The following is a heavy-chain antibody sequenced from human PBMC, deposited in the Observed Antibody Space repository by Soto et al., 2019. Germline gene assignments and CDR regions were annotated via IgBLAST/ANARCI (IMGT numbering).Heavy chain of an antibody. CDR1: GFTFSSYS. D-gene: IGHD3-16*01. CDR3: ARDGGHYYFDY. CDR2: ISSSSSTI. J-gene: IGHJ4*02. Sequence: GGSLRLSCAASGFTFSSYSMNWVRQAPGKGLEWVSYISSSSSTIYYADSVKGRFTISRDNAKNSLYLQMNSLRAEDTAVYYCARDGGHYYFDYWGQGTLVTVSS. V-gene: IGHV3-48*01.